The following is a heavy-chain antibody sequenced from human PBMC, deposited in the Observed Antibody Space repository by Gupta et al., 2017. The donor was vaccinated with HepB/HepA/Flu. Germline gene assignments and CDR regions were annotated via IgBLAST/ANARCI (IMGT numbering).Heavy chain of an antibody. CDR2: MTGAGSHT. CDR3: ARRGGEVYGASDS. V-gene: IGHV3-23*01. J-gene: IGHJ4*02. CDR1: GFTFASYV. D-gene: IGHD3-10*01. Sequence: EVQLLESGGGLVQPGESLRLSCATSGFTFASYVMHWVRQAPGKGLEWVSTMTGAGSHTFYADSVKGRFTISRDNSKSTLFLQMTSLRAEDTAVYDCARRGGEVYGASDSWGQGTLVSVSS.